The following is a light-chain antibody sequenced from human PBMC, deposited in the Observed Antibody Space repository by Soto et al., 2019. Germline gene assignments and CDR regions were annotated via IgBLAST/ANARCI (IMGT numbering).Light chain of an antibody. CDR2: GAS. CDR3: QQYGSSIT. Sequence: IVMTQSPATLSVSPGGRATLSCRASQSVSSSYLAWYQQKPGQAPRLLIYGASSRATGIPDRFSGSGSGTDFTLTINRLEPEDFAVYYCQQYGSSITFGQGTLLEI. V-gene: IGKV3-20*01. J-gene: IGKJ5*01. CDR1: QSVSSSY.